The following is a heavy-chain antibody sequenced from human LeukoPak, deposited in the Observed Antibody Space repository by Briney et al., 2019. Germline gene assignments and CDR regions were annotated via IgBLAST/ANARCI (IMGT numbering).Heavy chain of an antibody. J-gene: IGHJ4*02. Sequence: SETLSLTCTVSGGSISSYYWSWIRQPPGKGLEWIGYIYYSGSTNYNPSLKSRVTISVDTSKNQFSLKLSSVTAADTAVYYCARPPRGAEEFFDYGGQEPWVTVSS. V-gene: IGHV4-59*08. CDR2: IYYSGST. CDR3: ARPPRGAEEFFDY. D-gene: IGHD3-10*01. CDR1: GGSISSYY.